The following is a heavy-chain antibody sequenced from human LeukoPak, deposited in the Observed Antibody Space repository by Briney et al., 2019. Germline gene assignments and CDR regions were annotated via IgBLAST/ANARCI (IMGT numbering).Heavy chain of an antibody. CDR3: ARAGSSIAAFFDY. CDR1: GYTFTGYY. D-gene: IGHD6-6*01. CDR2: INPNSGGT. V-gene: IGHV1-2*02. Sequence: GASVKVSCKASGYTFTGYYMHWVRQAPGQGLEWMGWINPNSGGTNYAQKFQGRVTMTRDTSISTAYMELSRLRSDDTAVYYCARAGSSIAAFFDYWGQGTLVTVSS. J-gene: IGHJ4*02.